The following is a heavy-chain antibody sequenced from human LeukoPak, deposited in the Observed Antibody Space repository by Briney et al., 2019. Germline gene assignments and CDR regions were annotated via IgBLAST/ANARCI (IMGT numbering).Heavy chain of an antibody. CDR2: IYYSGST. V-gene: IGHV4-59*08. CDR3: ARHVKGSTHGFDP. CDR1: GGSISSYY. J-gene: IGHJ5*02. Sequence: SETLSLTCTVSGGSISSYYWSWIRQPPGKGLEWIGYIYYSGSTNHSPSLKSRVTISVDTSKNQFSLKLSSVTAADTAVYYCARHVKGSTHGFDPWGQGTLVTVSS. D-gene: IGHD2/OR15-2a*01.